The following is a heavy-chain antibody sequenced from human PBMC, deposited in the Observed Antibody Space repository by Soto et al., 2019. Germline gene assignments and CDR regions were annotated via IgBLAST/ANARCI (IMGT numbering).Heavy chain of an antibody. D-gene: IGHD6-19*01. J-gene: IGHJ6*02. CDR2: IKSKTDGGTT. Sequence: KTGGSLRLSCAASGFTFSNAWMSWVRQAPGKGLEWVGRIKSKTDGGTTDYAAPVKGRFTISRDDSKNTLYLQMNSLKTEDTAVYYCTTETRYSSGWYDWSYYYGMDVWGQGTTVTVSS. V-gene: IGHV3-15*01. CDR1: GFTFSNAW. CDR3: TTETRYSSGWYDWSYYYGMDV.